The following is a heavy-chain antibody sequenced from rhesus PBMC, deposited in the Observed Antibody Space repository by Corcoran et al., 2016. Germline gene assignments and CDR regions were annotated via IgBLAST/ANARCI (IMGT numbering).Heavy chain of an antibody. Sequence: DVQLVESGGGLVKPGGSVRLSCAASGFIFSAFVIHWVRPAPGKCLDLFSMKNENDANVHDADSVKGRFTISRDNAKASVFLQMNSLRAEDTALYFCGRLGARGQGVLVTVSA. CDR1: GFIFSAFV. CDR3: GRLGA. CDR2: KNENDANV. V-gene: IGHV3S26*01. D-gene: IGHD3-34*01. J-gene: IGHJ4*01.